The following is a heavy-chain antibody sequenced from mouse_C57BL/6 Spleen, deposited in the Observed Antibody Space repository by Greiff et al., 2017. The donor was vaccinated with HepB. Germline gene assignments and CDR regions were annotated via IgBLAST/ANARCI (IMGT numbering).Heavy chain of an antibody. Sequence: EVKLQESGPGLVKPSQSLSLTCSVTGYSITSGYYWNWIRQFPGNKLEWMGYISYDGSNNYNPSLKNRISITRDTSKNQFFLKLNSVTTEDTATYYCARDHLYYYGSSSFAYWGQGTLVTVSA. CDR3: ARDHLYYYGSSSFAY. D-gene: IGHD1-1*01. V-gene: IGHV3-6*01. CDR1: GYSITSGYY. J-gene: IGHJ3*01. CDR2: ISYDGSN.